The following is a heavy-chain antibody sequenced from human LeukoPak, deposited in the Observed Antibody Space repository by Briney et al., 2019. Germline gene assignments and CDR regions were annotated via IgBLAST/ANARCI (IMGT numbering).Heavy chain of an antibody. Sequence: GASVKVSCKASGYTFPSYGITWVRQAPGQGLEWMGWISTYNGNTNYAQKLQGRVTMTTDTSTSTAYMELRSLRSDDTAVYYCARAGSSSWYSGGSDWFDPWGQGTLVTVSS. CDR2: ISTYNGNT. D-gene: IGHD6-13*01. CDR3: ARAGSSSWYSGGSDWFDP. J-gene: IGHJ5*02. V-gene: IGHV1-18*01. CDR1: GYTFPSYG.